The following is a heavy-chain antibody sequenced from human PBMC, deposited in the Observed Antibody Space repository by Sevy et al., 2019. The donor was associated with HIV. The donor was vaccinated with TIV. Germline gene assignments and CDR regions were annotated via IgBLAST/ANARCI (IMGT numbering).Heavy chain of an antibody. J-gene: IGHJ4*02. D-gene: IGHD3-22*01. CDR2: IRGAADRT. Sequence: GGSLRLSCAASGFIFGNYAMNWVRQAPGKGLECISSIRGAADRTHYADSVKGRFTISSDSPKNTLYLQMTSLRVEDTAVYYCLKASDPVDYHGSARPLGYRGQGTLVTVSS. V-gene: IGHV3-23*01. CDR3: LKASDPVDYHGSARPLGY. CDR1: GFIFGNYA.